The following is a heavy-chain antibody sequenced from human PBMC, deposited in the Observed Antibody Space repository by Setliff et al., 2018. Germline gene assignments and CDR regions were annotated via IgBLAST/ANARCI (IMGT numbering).Heavy chain of an antibody. J-gene: IGHJ4*02. D-gene: IGHD4-4*01. CDR3: ARDSNYEGAYDY. V-gene: IGHV5-51*01. CDR1: GYNFRNYW. Sequence: PGESLKISCKGSGYNFRNYWIAWVRQMPGKGLEWMGVIYAGDSDTRYRPSFQGQVTISVDKSISTAYLQWSSLKASDTAMYYCARDSNYEGAYDYWGQGTLVTVSS. CDR2: IYAGDSDT.